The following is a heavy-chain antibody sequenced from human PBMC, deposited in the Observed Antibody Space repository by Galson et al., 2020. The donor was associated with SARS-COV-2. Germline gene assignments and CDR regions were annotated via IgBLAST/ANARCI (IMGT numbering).Heavy chain of an antibody. CDR2: INGGGTTT. CDR3: ARASIVGTSYYMDV. CDR1: EFTFSGYW. D-gene: IGHD5-12*01. J-gene: IGHJ6*03. Sequence: LSLTCAASEFTFSGYWMHWVRQAPGKGLVWVSRINGGGTTTNYADSVKGRFIISRDNAKNTLYLQMNSLRAEDTAVYFCARASIVGTSYYMDVWGKGTTVSISS. V-gene: IGHV3-74*01.